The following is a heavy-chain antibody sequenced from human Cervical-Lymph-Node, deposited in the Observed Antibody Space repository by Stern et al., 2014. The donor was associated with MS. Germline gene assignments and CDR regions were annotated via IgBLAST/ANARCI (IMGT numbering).Heavy chain of an antibody. D-gene: IGHD6-19*01. J-gene: IGHJ6*02. CDR2: ISYDGENQ. CDR3: AKADRITVNYHSYGMDV. CDR1: GFSFSSYG. Sequence: DQLVESGGSVVQPGRSLRLSCAASGFSFSSYGVYWVRQAPGKGLEWVAAISYDGENQHYAASVKGRFTISRDNSRNTLYLQMNTLIPEDTAVYYCAKADRITVNYHSYGMDVWGQGPTVTVSS. V-gene: IGHV3-30*18.